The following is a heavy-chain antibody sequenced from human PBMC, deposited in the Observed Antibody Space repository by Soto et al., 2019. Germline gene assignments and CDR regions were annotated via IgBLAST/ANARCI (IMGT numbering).Heavy chain of an antibody. CDR2: IIPIFGTA. V-gene: IGHV1-69*12. D-gene: IGHD2-15*01. CDR3: ARGVGYCSGGSCYTFGY. CDR1: GGTFSSYA. J-gene: IGHJ4*02. Sequence: QVQLVQSGAEVKKPGSSVKVSCKASGGTFSSYAISWVRQAPGQGLEWMGGIIPIFGTANYAQKFQGRVTITAXXSXSXXYMELSSLRSEDTAVYYCARGVGYCSGGSCYTFGYWGQGTLVTVSS.